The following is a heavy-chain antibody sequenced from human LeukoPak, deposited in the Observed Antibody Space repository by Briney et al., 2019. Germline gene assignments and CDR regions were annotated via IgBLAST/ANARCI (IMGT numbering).Heavy chain of an antibody. D-gene: IGHD3-10*01. CDR3: AKYGSGSYTFDY. Sequence: GGSLRLSCAASGFTFSSYAMSWVRQAPGRGLEWVSAISGSGGSTYYADSVKGRFTISRDNSKNTLYLQMNSLRAEDTAVYYCAKYGSGSYTFDYWGQGTLVTVSS. CDR1: GFTFSSYA. J-gene: IGHJ4*02. V-gene: IGHV3-23*01. CDR2: ISGSGGST.